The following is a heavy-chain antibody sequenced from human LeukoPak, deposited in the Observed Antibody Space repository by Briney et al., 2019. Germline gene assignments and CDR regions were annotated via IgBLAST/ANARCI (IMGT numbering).Heavy chain of an antibody. CDR3: AREGPSGYFDY. Sequence: ASVKVSCKASGYTFTTYGISWVRQAPGQGLEWMGRIIPILGIANYAQKFQGRVTITADKSTSTAYMELSSLRSEDTAVYYCAREGPSGYFDYWGQGTLVTVSS. V-gene: IGHV1-69*04. CDR2: IIPILGIA. D-gene: IGHD3-10*01. CDR1: GYTFTTYG. J-gene: IGHJ4*02.